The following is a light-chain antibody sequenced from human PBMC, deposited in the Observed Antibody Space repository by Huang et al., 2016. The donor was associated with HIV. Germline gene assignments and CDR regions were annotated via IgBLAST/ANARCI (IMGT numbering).Light chain of an antibody. CDR2: LGS. V-gene: IGKV2-28*01. Sequence: IVMTQSPLSLPVTPGEPASISCRSNQSLLHSTEYNDLDFYLQKPGQSPKLLTELGSKRASGVPDRFSGSGSGTDFTLKISAVEAEDVGVYYCMQALQTPPYTFGQGTKLEIK. CDR1: QSLLHSTEYND. J-gene: IGKJ2*01. CDR3: MQALQTPPYT.